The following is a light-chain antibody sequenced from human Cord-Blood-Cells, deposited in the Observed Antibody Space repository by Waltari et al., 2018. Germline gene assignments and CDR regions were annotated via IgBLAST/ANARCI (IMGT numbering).Light chain of an antibody. CDR3: CSYAGSYTFVV. V-gene: IGLV2-11*01. CDR2: DVS. J-gene: IGLJ2*01. CDR1: SSDVGGYYY. Sequence: QSALTQPRSVSGSPGQSVTISCTGTSSDVGGYYYVSWYQQHPGKDPKLMIYDVSKRTSGVPSRFSGCKSGHTPSLAVSGLQAEDESDYYCCSYAGSYTFVVFGGGTKLTVL.